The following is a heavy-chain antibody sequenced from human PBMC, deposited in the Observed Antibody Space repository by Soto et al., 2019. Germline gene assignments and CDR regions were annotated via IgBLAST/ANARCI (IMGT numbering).Heavy chain of an antibody. V-gene: IGHV1-18*01. CDR1: GNTFTSSV. CDR3: ARDRGSTVGVDY. J-gene: IGHJ4*02. CDR2: ISAYNGNT. Sequence: QVKLFPSGAEVKQPGASGNVSCMTSGNTFTSSVIIGVRHAPGHSPEWMGWISAYNGNTNYAQKLQGRVTMTTDTSTSTAYMELRSLRSDDTAVYYCARDRGSTVGVDYWGPGTLVTVSS. D-gene: IGHD4-17*01.